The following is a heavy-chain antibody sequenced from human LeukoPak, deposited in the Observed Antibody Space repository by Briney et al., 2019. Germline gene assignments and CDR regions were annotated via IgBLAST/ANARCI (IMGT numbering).Heavy chain of an antibody. J-gene: IGHJ4*02. Sequence: ASVKVSCKASGYTFTSYDINWVRQATGQGLEWMGWMNPNSGNTGYAQKFQGRVTITRNTSISTAYMELSSLRSEDTAVYYCARLRYSGQGDFDYWGQGTLVTVSS. CDR3: ARLRYSGQGDFDY. V-gene: IGHV1-8*03. CDR1: GYTFTSYD. CDR2: MNPNSGNT. D-gene: IGHD5-12*01.